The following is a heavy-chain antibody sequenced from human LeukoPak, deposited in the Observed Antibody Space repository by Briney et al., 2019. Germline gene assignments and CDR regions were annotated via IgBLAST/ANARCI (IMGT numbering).Heavy chain of an antibody. J-gene: IGHJ3*02. CDR1: GGSISSSSYY. CDR2: IYYSGST. CDR3: ARAALNYYDNSGHAFDI. D-gene: IGHD3-22*01. Sequence: PSETLSLTCTVSGGSISSSSYYWGWIRQPPGKGLEWIGSIYYSGSTYYNPSLKSRVTISVDTSKNQFSLKLSSVTAADTAVYYCARAALNYYDNSGHAFDIWGQGTMVTVSS. V-gene: IGHV4-39*07.